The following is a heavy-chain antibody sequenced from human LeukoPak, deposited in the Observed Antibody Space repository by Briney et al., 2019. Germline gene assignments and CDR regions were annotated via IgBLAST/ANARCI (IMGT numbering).Heavy chain of an antibody. CDR1: GGSISSSSSY. D-gene: IGHD6-13*01. J-gene: IGHJ5*02. CDR3: ARGIAAAGSWFDP. CDR2: IYTSGST. Sequence: KPSETLSLTCTVSGGSISSSSSYWGWIRQPPGKGLEWIGRIYTSGSTNYNPSLKSRVTISVDTSKNQFSLKLSSVTAADTAVYYCARGIAAAGSWFDPWGQGTLVTVSS. V-gene: IGHV4-61*02.